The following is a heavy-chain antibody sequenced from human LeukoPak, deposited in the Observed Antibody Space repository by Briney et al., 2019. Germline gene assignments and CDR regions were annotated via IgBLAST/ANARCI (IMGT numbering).Heavy chain of an antibody. J-gene: IGHJ5*02. V-gene: IGHV1-46*01. CDR2: INPSGGST. CDR1: GHTFTSYY. Sequence: ASVKVSCKASGHTFTSYYMHWVRQAPGQGLEWMGIINPSGGSTSYAQKFQGRVTMTRDTSTSTVYMELSSLRSEDTAVYYCARDRKKIVDLYSSSWYGVDWFDPWGQGTLVTVTS. CDR3: ARDRKKIVDLYSSSWYGVDWFDP. D-gene: IGHD6-13*01.